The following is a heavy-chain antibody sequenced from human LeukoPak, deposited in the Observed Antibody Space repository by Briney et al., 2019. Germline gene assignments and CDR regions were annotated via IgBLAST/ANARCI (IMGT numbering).Heavy chain of an antibody. CDR2: INSDGSST. CDR1: GFTFSSYW. J-gene: IGHJ4*02. D-gene: IGHD3-10*01. CDR3: ASFYYGSGSYYQNPVY. V-gene: IGHV3-74*01. Sequence: PGGSLRLSCAASGFTFSSYWMHWVRQAPGKGLVWVSRINSDGSSTSYAGSVKGRFTISRDNAKNTLYLQMNSLRAEDTAVYYCASFYYGSGSYYQNPVYWGQGTLVTVSS.